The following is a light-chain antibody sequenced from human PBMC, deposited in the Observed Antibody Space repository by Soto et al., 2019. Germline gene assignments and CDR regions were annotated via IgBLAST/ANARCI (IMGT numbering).Light chain of an antibody. V-gene: IGKV3-20*01. CDR3: QRHGSPLT. Sequence: EIVLTQSPGTLSLSPGERATLSCRASQSVSGSFLAWYQQKPGQAPRLLIYGASRRATGIPDRFSGSGSGTDFTLTISRLEPEDFAVYYCQRHGSPLTFGPGTKVDIK. J-gene: IGKJ3*01. CDR1: QSVSGSF. CDR2: GAS.